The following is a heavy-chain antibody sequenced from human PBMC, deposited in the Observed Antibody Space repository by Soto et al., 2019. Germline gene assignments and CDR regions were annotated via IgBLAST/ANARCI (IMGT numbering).Heavy chain of an antibody. CDR2: INHSGST. J-gene: IGHJ4*02. V-gene: IGHV4-34*01. D-gene: IGHD3-9*01. CDR3: ASYFDWLPFDY. CDR1: GGSFSGYY. Sequence: QVQLQQWGAGLLKPSETLSLTCAVYGGSFSGYYWSWIRQPPGKGLEWIGEINHSGSTNYNPSLKRRVTISVDTSKNQFSLKLSSVTAADTAVYYCASYFDWLPFDYWGQGTLVTVSS.